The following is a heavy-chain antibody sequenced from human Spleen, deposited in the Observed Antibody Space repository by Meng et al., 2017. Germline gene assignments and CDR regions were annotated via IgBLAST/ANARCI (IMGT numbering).Heavy chain of an antibody. CDR2: ISDGGGDA. V-gene: IGHV3-23*01. J-gene: IGHJ4*02. Sequence: VQLLESGGGLVQSGGSLRLSCSASGFTFNNYAMSWVRHAPGKGLEWVSSISDGGGDAYHADSVKGRFAISRDNSKNTLYLQMSSLRVEDTAVYYCAKGPSSHDSFDSWGQGTLVTVSS. CDR3: AKGPSSHDSFDS. CDR1: GFTFNNYA.